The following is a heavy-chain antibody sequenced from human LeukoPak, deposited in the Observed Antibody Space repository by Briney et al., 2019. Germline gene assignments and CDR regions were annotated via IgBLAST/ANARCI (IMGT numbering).Heavy chain of an antibody. CDR3: ARHIRDYYDSNWFDP. J-gene: IGHJ5*02. V-gene: IGHV4-61*08. Sequence: PSQTLSLTCTVSGGSISSGDYYWSWIRQPPGKGLEWIGYIYYSGSTNYNPSLKSRVTISVDTSKNQFSLKLSSVTAADTAVYYCARHIRDYYDSNWFDPWGQRTLVTVSP. D-gene: IGHD3-22*01. CDR1: GGSISSGDYY. CDR2: IYYSGST.